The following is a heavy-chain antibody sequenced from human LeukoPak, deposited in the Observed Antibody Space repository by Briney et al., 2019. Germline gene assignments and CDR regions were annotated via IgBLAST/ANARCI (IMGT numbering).Heavy chain of an antibody. D-gene: IGHD2-15*01. CDR3: ARDSGSGDYFDY. CDR2: INSDGSST. J-gene: IGHJ4*02. Sequence: GGSLRLSCAASGFTFSSYWMHWVRQAPGKGLVWVSRINSDGSSTSYADSVKGRFTISRDNAKNTLYLQMNSLRAEDTALYYCARDSGSGDYFDYWGQGTLVTVSS. V-gene: IGHV3-74*01. CDR1: GFTFSSYW.